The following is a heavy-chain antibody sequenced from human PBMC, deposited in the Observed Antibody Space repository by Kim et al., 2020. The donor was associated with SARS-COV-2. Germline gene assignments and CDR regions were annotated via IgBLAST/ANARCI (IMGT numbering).Heavy chain of an antibody. J-gene: IGHJ5*02. V-gene: IGHV3-9*01. D-gene: IGHD5-12*01. Sequence: ADTVKGRVTISRDNAKNSLYMQMNSLRAEDTALYYCAKERGGYKSNWFDPWGQGTLVTVSS. CDR3: AKERGGYKSNWFDP.